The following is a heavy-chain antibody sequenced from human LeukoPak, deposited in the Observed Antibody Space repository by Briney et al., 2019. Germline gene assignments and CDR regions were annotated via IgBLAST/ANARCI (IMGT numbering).Heavy chain of an antibody. J-gene: IGHJ4*02. D-gene: IGHD2-2*01. Sequence: GGSLRLSCAASGFTFSSYSMNWVRQAPGKGLEWVSYISSSSSTIYYADSVKGRFTISRDNAKKLLYLQMNSLRAEDTAVYYCVRLYCSTTSCYRGNYWGQGTLVTVSS. CDR1: GFTFSSYS. V-gene: IGHV3-48*01. CDR3: VRLYCSTTSCYRGNY. CDR2: ISSSSSTI.